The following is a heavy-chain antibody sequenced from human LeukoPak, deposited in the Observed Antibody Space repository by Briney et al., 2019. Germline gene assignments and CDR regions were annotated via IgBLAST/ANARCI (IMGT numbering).Heavy chain of an antibody. D-gene: IGHD6-19*01. Sequence: GGSLRLSCAASGFTFSSYWMSWVRQAPGKGLEWVANIKKDGSEKYYVDSVKGRFTISRDNAKNSLYLQMNSLRAEDTAVYYCARRGTIAVPVFWFDPWGQGTLVIVSS. CDR3: ARRGTIAVPVFWFDP. J-gene: IGHJ5*02. V-gene: IGHV3-7*01. CDR1: GFTFSSYW. CDR2: IKKDGSEK.